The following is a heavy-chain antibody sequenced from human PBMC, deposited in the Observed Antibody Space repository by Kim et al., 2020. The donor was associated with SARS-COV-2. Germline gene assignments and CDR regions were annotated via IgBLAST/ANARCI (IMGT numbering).Heavy chain of an antibody. J-gene: IGHJ6*04. V-gene: IGHV1-24*01. CDR1: RDTLTELS. D-gene: IGHD2-2*01. CDR2: FDPEDGEA. Sequence: ASVKVSCKVSRDTLTELSTHWVRQAPGKGLEWMGGFDPEDGEAIYARKFQGRVTMTEDTSTDTAFMELSGLRSEDTAVYYCATRPVVPATMHLFYYYYGLDVWGEGTTVTVSS. CDR3: ATRPVVPATMHLFYYYYGLDV.